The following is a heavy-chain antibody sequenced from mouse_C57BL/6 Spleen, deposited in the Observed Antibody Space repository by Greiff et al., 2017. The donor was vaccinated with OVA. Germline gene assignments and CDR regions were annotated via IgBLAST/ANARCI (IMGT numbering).Heavy chain of an antibody. CDR3: ARWIYYGSSYDY. J-gene: IGHJ2*01. D-gene: IGHD1-1*01. Sequence: VQLEQPGAELVRPGSSVKLSCKASSYTFTSYWMHWVKQRPIQGLEWIGNIDPSDSETHYNQKFKDKATLTVDKSSSTAYMQLSSLTSEDSAVYYCARWIYYGSSYDYWGQGTTLTVSS. V-gene: IGHV1-52*01. CDR2: IDPSDSET. CDR1: SYTFTSYW.